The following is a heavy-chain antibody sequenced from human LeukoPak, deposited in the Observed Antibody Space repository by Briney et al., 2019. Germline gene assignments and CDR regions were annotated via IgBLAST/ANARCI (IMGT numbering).Heavy chain of an antibody. D-gene: IGHD2-21*01. CDR2: TYYRSKWYN. Sequence: SQTLSLTCAISGDSVSSNSAAWNWIRQSPSRGLEWLGRTYYRSKWYNDYAVSVKSRITINPDTSKNQFSLKLNSETAADTAVYFCARGRDIRVLHILHYYYNALEVWGQGTTVTVSS. J-gene: IGHJ6*02. V-gene: IGHV6-1*01. CDR3: ARGRDIRVLHILHYYYNALEV. CDR1: GDSVSSNSAA.